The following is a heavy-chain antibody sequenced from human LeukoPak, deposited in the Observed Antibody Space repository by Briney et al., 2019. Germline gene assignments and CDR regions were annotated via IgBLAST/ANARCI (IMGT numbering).Heavy chain of an antibody. D-gene: IGHD2-15*01. CDR1: GFTFDDYA. V-gene: IGHV3-9*01. J-gene: IGHJ6*02. CDR2: ISWNSVSI. Sequence: GRSLRLSCAASGFTFDDYAMHWVRQTPGKGLEWVSGISWNSVSIGYADSVKGRFTISRDNAQNSLYLQMNSLRAEDTALYYCAKDIGEEDEGYCSGGSCSEYYYYGMDVWGQGTTVTVSS. CDR3: AKDIGEEDEGYCSGGSCSEYYYYGMDV.